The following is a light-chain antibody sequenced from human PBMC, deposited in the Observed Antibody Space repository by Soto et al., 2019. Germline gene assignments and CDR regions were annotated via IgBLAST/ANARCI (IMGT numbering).Light chain of an antibody. CDR1: QSISIN. J-gene: IGKJ5*01. Sequence: EVVMTQSPATLSVSPGERAILSCRASQSISINLAWYQQKPGQAPRLLIYGASTRATGIPARFSGSGSGTEFTLTISNLQSEDFAVYFCQQYHNWPPITFGQGTRLEIK. CDR3: QQYHNWPPIT. CDR2: GAS. V-gene: IGKV3D-15*01.